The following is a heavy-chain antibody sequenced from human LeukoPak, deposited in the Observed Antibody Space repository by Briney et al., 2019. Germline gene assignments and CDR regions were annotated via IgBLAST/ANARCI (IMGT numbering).Heavy chain of an antibody. Sequence: PSETLSLTCTVSGGSISRYYWSWIRQPPGKGLEWIGYIYYSGSTNYNPSLKSRVTISVDTSKNQFSLKLSSVTAADTAVYYCARGWTVGGFAFPSPFDYWGQGTLVTVSS. CDR2: IYYSGST. J-gene: IGHJ4*02. CDR3: ARGWTVGGFAFPSPFDY. V-gene: IGHV4-59*01. CDR1: GGSISRYY. D-gene: IGHD1-1*01.